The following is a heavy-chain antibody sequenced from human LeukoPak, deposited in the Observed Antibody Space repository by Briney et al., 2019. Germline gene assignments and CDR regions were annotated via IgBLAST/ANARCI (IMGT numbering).Heavy chain of an antibody. J-gene: IGHJ6*02. V-gene: IGHV4-34*01. CDR3: ARGLGAYSSSWHYRYYYYGMDV. Sequence: SGTLSLTCAVYGGSFSGYYWSWIRQPPGKGLEWIGENNHSGSTNYNQSLKSRVTISVDTSKNQFSLKLSSVTAADTAVYYCARGLGAYSSSWHYRYYYYGMDVWGQGTTVTVSS. CDR2: NNHSGST. CDR1: GGSFSGYY. D-gene: IGHD6-13*01.